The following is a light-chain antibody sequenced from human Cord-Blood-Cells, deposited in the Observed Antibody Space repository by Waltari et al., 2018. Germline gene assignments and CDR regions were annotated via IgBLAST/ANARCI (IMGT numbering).Light chain of an antibody. CDR2: DAS. CDR1: RSVSSY. Sequence: EIVLTQSPPTLTLSQVERATLSCRASRSVSSYLAWAQQKPGQTPRLLIYDASTRATGIPARFSGSGSGTDFTLTISSLEPEDFAVYYCQQRSNWPRTFGQGTKVEIK. J-gene: IGKJ1*01. V-gene: IGKV3-11*01. CDR3: QQRSNWPRT.